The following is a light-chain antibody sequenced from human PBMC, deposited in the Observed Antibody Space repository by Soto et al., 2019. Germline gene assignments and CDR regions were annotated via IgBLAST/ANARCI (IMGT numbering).Light chain of an antibody. CDR3: QSYDNRLSGYV. Sequence: QSVLTQPPSMSGAPGQRVTISCTGSRSNIGAGYDVHWYQQLPGTAPKLLIFGNNNRPSGVPDRFSGSKSGTSASLAITGLQAEDEADYYCQSYDNRLSGYVFRTGTKLTVL. J-gene: IGLJ1*01. CDR1: RSNIGAGYD. CDR2: GNN. V-gene: IGLV1-40*01.